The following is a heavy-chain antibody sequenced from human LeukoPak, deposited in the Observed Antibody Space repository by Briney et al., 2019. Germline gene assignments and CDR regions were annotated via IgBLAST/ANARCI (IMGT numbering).Heavy chain of an antibody. CDR3: ARDEREYASLA. J-gene: IGHJ5*02. V-gene: IGHV1-2*02. Sequence: ASVKVSCKASGYTFTGYYMHWVRQAPGQGLEWMGWINPNSGGINYAQKLQGRVTMTRDTSITTAYMELSRLRSDDTAVYYCARDEREYASLAWGQGTLVTVSS. D-gene: IGHD1-1*01. CDR2: INPNSGGI. CDR1: GYTFTGYY.